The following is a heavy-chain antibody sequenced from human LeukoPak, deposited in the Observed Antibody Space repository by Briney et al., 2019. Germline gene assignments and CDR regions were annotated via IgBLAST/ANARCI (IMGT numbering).Heavy chain of an antibody. CDR1: GFTFSSYS. Sequence: GGSLRLSCAASGFTFSSYSMNWVRQAPGKGLEWVSSISSSSSYIYYADSVKGRFTVSRDNAKNSLYLQMNSLRAEDTAVYYCASGSSSWAYYFDYWGQGTLVTVSS. J-gene: IGHJ4*02. D-gene: IGHD6-13*01. V-gene: IGHV3-21*01. CDR2: ISSSSSYI. CDR3: ASGSSSWAYYFDY.